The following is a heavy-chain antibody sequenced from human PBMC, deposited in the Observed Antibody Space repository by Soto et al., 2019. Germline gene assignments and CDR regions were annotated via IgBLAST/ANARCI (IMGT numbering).Heavy chain of an antibody. D-gene: IGHD6-13*01. CDR1: GGSFSGYY. V-gene: IGHV4-34*01. Sequence: SETLSLTCAVYGGSFSGYYWSWIRQPPGKGLEWIGEINHSGSTNYNPSLKSRVTISVDTSKNKFSLKLSSVTAAATAVYYCSTRAAAGSARGLRSNWFDPWGQGTLVTVSS. CDR2: INHSGST. CDR3: STRAAAGSARGLRSNWFDP. J-gene: IGHJ5*02.